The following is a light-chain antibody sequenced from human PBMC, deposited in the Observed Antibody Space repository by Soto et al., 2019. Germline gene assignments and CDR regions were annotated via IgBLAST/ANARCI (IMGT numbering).Light chain of an antibody. V-gene: IGKV3-11*01. CDR2: DAS. CDR1: QSVSSY. Sequence: EIVMTQSPATLSVSPGERATLSCRASQSVSSYLAWYQQKPGQAPRLLIYDASNRATGIPARFSGSGSGTDFTLTISSLEPEDFAVYYCQQRRNWPPLTFGGGTRLEIK. CDR3: QQRRNWPPLT. J-gene: IGKJ5*01.